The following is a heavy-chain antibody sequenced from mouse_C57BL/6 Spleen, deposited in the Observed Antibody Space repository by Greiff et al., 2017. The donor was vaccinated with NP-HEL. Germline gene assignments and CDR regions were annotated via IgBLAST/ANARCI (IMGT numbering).Heavy chain of an antibody. V-gene: IGHV8-8*01. Sequence: QVTLKESGPGILQPSQTLSLTCSFSGFSLSTFGMGVGWIRQPSGKGLEWLAHIWWDDDKYYNPALKSRLTISKDTSKNQVFLKIVNVDTADTATYYCARIATGSSLNFDVWGTGTTVTVSS. CDR1: GFSLSTFGMG. D-gene: IGHD1-1*01. CDR3: ARIATGSSLNFDV. J-gene: IGHJ1*03. CDR2: IWWDDDK.